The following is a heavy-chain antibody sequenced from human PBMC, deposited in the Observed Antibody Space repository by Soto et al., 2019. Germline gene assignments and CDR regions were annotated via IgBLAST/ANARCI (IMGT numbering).Heavy chain of an antibody. J-gene: IGHJ6*03. CDR3: VKGSDLSYYYYYYMDV. D-gene: IGHD6-25*01. CDR1: GFTFDDYA. V-gene: IGHV3-9*01. CDR2: ISWNSGSI. Sequence: GGSLRLSCAASGFTFDDYAMHWVRQAPGKGLEWVSGISWNSGSIGYAHSVKGRFTISRDNAKNSLYLQMNSLRPEDTALYFCVKGSDLSYYYYYYMDVWGKGTRVTVSS.